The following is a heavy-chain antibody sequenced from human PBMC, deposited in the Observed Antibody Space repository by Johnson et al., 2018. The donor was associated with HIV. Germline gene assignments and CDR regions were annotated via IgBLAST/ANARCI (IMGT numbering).Heavy chain of an antibody. CDR2: ISYDGVTK. J-gene: IGHJ3*01. Sequence: QVQLVESGGGVVQPGRSLRLSCAASRFTFSSYAMHWVRQAPGKGLEWVAVISYDGVTKYYADSVKGRFTISRDNTTTTLLLQMNSLRAEDTAAYYWARVGVVGVPNAFDVSGQGTLVTVSS. D-gene: IGHD2-15*01. V-gene: IGHV3-30-3*01. CDR1: RFTFSSYA. CDR3: ARVGVVGVPNAFDV.